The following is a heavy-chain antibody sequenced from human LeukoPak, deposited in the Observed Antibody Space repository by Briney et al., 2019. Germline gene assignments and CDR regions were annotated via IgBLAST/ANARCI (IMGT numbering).Heavy chain of an antibody. CDR2: IRCDGNKK. D-gene: IGHD3-22*01. Sequence: GGSLRLSCAASRFTFNNYGIHWVRQAPGKGLEWVTFIRCDGNKKYYTDSVKGRFTISRDNSKNTLYLQMKSLRAEHTAVYYCAKDMDYDDVRGYYWGFDYWGQGTLVTVPS. CDR1: RFTFNNYG. J-gene: IGHJ4*02. CDR3: AKDMDYDDVRGYYWGFDY. V-gene: IGHV3-30*02.